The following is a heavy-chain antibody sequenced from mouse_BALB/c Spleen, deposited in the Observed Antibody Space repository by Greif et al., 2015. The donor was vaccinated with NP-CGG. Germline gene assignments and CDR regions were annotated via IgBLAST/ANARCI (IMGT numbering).Heavy chain of an antibody. Sequence: EVKLVESGGGLVQTGGSLRLSCATSGFTFTDYYMSWVRQPPGKALEWLGFIRNKANGYTTEYSASVKGRFTISRDNSQSILYLQMNTLRAEDSATYYCARDYYGSSYWYFDVWGAGTTVTVSS. D-gene: IGHD1-1*01. J-gene: IGHJ1*01. CDR1: GFTFTDYY. CDR3: ARDYYGSSYWYFDV. CDR2: IRNKANGYTT. V-gene: IGHV7-3*02.